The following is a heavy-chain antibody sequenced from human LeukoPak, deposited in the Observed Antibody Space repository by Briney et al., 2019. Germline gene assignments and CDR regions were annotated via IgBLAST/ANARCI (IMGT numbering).Heavy chain of an antibody. D-gene: IGHD2-2*01. CDR1: GDSISTYY. CDR3: ARQYCSSTSCSYYFDY. J-gene: IGHJ4*02. CDR2: IYTSGST. V-gene: IGHV4-4*07. Sequence: PSETLSLTCTVSGDSISTYYWSWIRQPAGKGLEWIGRIYTSGSTNYNPSLRSRVTMSVDTSKNQFSLKLSSVTAADTAVYYCARQYCSSTSCSYYFDYWGQGTLVTVSS.